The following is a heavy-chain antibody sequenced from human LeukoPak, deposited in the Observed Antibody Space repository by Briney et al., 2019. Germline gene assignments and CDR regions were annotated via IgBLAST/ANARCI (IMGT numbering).Heavy chain of an antibody. J-gene: IGHJ6*03. CDR2: IYSGGST. CDR3: ARVGSGWFQEYYYYMDV. Sequence: GGSLRLSCAASGFTVSSNYMSWVRQAPGKGLEWVSVIYSGGSTYYADSVKGRFTISRDNSKNTLYLQMNSLRAEDAAVYYCARVGSGWFQEYYYYMDVWGKGTTVTVSS. V-gene: IGHV3-66*01. D-gene: IGHD6-19*01. CDR1: GFTVSSNY.